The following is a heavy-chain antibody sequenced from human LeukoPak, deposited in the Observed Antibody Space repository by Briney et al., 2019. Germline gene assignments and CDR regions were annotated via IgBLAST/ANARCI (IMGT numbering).Heavy chain of an antibody. Sequence: GESLKISCKGSGYSFTSYWIGWVRQMPGKGLEWMGIISPADSDTRYSPSFQGQVTISADKSISTAYLQWSSLKASDTAMYFCARHSAAAGGGYAFDIWGQGTMVTVSS. J-gene: IGHJ3*02. CDR3: ARHSAAAGGGYAFDI. D-gene: IGHD6-13*01. V-gene: IGHV5-51*01. CDR1: GYSFTSYW. CDR2: ISPADSDT.